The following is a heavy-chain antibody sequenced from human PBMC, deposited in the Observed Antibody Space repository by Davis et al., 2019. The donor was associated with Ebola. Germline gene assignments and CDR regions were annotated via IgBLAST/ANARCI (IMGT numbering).Heavy chain of an antibody. CDR1: GFTFSSYA. CDR2: ISGSGGST. J-gene: IGHJ6*02. Sequence: GESLKISCAASGFTFSSYAMSWVRQAPGKGLEWVSAISGSGGSTYYADSVKGRFTISRDNAKNTLYLQMNSLRAEDTAVYYCAREFKARVDYYGMDVWGQGTTVTVSS. V-gene: IGHV3-23*01. D-gene: IGHD6-6*01. CDR3: AREFKARVDYYGMDV.